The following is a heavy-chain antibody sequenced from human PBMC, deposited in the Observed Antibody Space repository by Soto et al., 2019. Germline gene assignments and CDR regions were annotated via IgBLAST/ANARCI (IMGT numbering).Heavy chain of an antibody. J-gene: IGHJ6*02. CDR3: AREMATIYYYYGMDA. CDR1: GGTFSSYA. Sequence: WASVKVSCKASGGTFSSYAISWVRQAPGQGLEWMGGIIPIFGTANYAQKFQGRVTITADESTSTAYMELSSLRSEDTAVYYCAREMATIYYYYGMDAWGQGTKATVYS. CDR2: IIPIFGTA. V-gene: IGHV1-69*13. D-gene: IGHD5-12*01.